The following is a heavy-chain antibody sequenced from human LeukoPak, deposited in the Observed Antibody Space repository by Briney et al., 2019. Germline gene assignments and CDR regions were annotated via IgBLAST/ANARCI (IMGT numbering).Heavy chain of an antibody. V-gene: IGHV4-39*07. J-gene: IGHJ4*02. CDR3: ARVSYFDY. Sequence: SETLSLTCTVSGGSISSSSYYWGWIRQPPGKGLEWIGSIYYSGSTYYSPSLKSRVTISVDTSKNQFSLKLSSVTAADTAVYYCARVSYFDYWGQGTLVTVSS. CDR1: GGSISSSSYY. CDR2: IYYSGST.